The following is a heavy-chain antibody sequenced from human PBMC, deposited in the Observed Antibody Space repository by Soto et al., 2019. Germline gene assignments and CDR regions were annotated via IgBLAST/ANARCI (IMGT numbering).Heavy chain of an antibody. CDR2: IYYSGST. CDR1: GGSISSPDDF. CDR3: ARRPHASLITMLDV. Sequence: PSETLSLTCAVSGGSISSPDDFWGWIRQPPGKGLEWIGSIYYSGSTYYNQPLRSRVTISVDTSESQFTMKLRSVTAADTSVYYCARRPHASLITMLDVWGQGTTVTVSS. V-gene: IGHV4-39*01. D-gene: IGHD3-10*02. J-gene: IGHJ6*02.